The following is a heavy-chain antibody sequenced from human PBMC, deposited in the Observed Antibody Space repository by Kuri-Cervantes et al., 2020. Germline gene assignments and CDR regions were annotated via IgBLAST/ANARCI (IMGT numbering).Heavy chain of an antibody. D-gene: IGHD3-10*01. CDR3: ARERRITMVRGVHDWFDP. CDR2: IYYSGNT. CDR1: GGSISSSSYY. Sequence: SETLSLTCIVSGGSISSSSYYWGWIRQPPGKGLEWIGSIYYSGNTNYNPSLRNRVTISIDTSKNQFSLKVTSVTAADTAVYYCARERRITMVRGVHDWFDPWGQGTLVTVSS. J-gene: IGHJ5*02. V-gene: IGHV4-39*07.